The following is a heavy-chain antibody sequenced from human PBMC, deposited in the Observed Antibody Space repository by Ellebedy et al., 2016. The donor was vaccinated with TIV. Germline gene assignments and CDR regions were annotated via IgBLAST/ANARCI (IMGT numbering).Heavy chain of an antibody. CDR2: IKSKTDGGTT. V-gene: IGHV3-15*01. CDR1: GFTFSNAW. Sequence: PGGSLRLSCAASGFTFSNAWMSWVRQAPGKGLEWVGRIKSKTDGGTTDYAAPVKGRFTISREDSKNTLYLQMNSLKTEDTAVYYCTTGYGDSYFDLWGRGTLVTVSS. CDR3: TTGYGDSYFDL. J-gene: IGHJ2*01. D-gene: IGHD4-17*01.